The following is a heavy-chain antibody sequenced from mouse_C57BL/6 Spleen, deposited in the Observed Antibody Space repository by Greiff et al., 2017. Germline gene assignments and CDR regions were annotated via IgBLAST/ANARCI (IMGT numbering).Heavy chain of an antibody. CDR2: IDPSDSYT. D-gene: IGHD1-1*01. Sequence: VQLQQPGAELVMPGASVKLSCKASGYTFTSYWMHWVKQRPGQGLEWIGEIDPSDSYTNYNQKFKGKSTLTVDKSSSTAYMQLSSLTSEDSAVYYCASPGYGSSYWYFDVWGTGTTVTVSS. CDR1: GYTFTSYW. CDR3: ASPGYGSSYWYFDV. V-gene: IGHV1-69*01. J-gene: IGHJ1*03.